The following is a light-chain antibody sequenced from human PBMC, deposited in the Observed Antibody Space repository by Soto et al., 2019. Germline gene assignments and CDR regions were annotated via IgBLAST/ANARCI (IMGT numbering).Light chain of an antibody. V-gene: IGKV3-11*01. J-gene: IGKJ4*01. Sequence: ETVLTQSPVTLSLSPGDRATLSCRASQDIGTYLIWYQQRVGQAPRLLISDASSRAAGVPARFSGSGSGTDFTLTISSLEPEDFGIYYCQQRGNWPLTFGGGTKVEI. CDR3: QQRGNWPLT. CDR1: QDIGTY. CDR2: DAS.